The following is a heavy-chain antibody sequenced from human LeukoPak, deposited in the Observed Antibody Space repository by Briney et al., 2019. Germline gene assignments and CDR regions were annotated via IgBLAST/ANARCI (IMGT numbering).Heavy chain of an antibody. CDR3: ARDVGGVDY. D-gene: IGHD3-10*01. CDR2: IYYSGST. Sequence: SETLSLTCTVSGGSISSGDYYWHWIRQPPGKGLEWIGYIYYSGSTYYNPSLKSRVTISLDTSKNQFSLKLSSVTAADTAVYYCARDVGGVDYWGQGTLVTVSS. J-gene: IGHJ4*02. V-gene: IGHV4-30-4*01. CDR1: GGSISSGDYY.